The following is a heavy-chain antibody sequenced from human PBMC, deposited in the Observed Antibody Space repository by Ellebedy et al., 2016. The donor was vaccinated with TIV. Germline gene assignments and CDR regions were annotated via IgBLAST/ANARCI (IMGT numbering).Heavy chain of an antibody. V-gene: IGHV3-33*08. Sequence: PGGSLRLSCAASGFTFSSYGMHWVRQAPGKGLEWVAVIWYDGSNKYYADSVKGRFTISRDNSKNTLYLQMNSLRAEDTAVYYCAREGYYYDSSGYDAFDIWGQGTMVTVSS. CDR2: IWYDGSNK. CDR1: GFTFSSYG. CDR3: AREGYYYDSSGYDAFDI. D-gene: IGHD3-22*01. J-gene: IGHJ3*02.